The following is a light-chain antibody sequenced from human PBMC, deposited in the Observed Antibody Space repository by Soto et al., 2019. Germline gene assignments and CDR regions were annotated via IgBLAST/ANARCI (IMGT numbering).Light chain of an antibody. CDR1: SSDVGGYNY. J-gene: IGLJ2*01. CDR2: DVS. V-gene: IGLV2-14*01. Sequence: QAALTQPASVCGSPGQSITISCTGTSSDVGGYNYVSWYQQHPGKAPKLMIYDVSNRPSGVSNRFSGSKSGNTASLTISGLQAEDEADYYCSTYTSSSTVVVFGGGTKVTVL. CDR3: STYTSSSTVVV.